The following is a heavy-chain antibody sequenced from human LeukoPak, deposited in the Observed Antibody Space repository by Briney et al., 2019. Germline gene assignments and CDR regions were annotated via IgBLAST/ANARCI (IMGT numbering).Heavy chain of an antibody. D-gene: IGHD6-13*01. CDR3: ARAYSSSWDKTYNWFDP. CDR1: GGTFSSYA. J-gene: IGHJ5*02. CDR2: IIPIFGIA. Sequence: SVKVSCKASGGTFSSYAISWVRQTPGQGLEWMGRIIPIFGIANYAQKFQGRVTITADKSTSTAYMELSSLRSEDTAVYYCARAYSSSWDKTYNWFDPWGQGTLVTVSS. V-gene: IGHV1-69*04.